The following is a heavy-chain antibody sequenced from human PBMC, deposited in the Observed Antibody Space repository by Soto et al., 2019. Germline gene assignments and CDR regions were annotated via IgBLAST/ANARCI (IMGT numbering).Heavy chain of an antibody. CDR3: ARTGRWLQFEDY. V-gene: IGHV3-21*01. Sequence: PGWSLRLSCATSGFTFSDYSMNWFRQAPGKGLEWVSSISSSGNYIYSANSVKGRFTISRDNTKSSLNLQMNSLRAEDTAVYYCARTGRWLQFEDYWGQGTLVTVSS. D-gene: IGHD5-12*01. J-gene: IGHJ4*02. CDR2: ISSSGNYI. CDR1: GFTFSDYS.